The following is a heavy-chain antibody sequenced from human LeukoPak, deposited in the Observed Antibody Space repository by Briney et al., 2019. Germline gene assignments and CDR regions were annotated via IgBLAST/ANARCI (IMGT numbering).Heavy chain of an antibody. J-gene: IGHJ4*02. D-gene: IGHD6-19*01. Sequence: PGGSLRVSCAASQFAFSSYSMNWFRQAPGKDLEGVASITSGSKYIFYADSVKGRFTISRDNAENSLLLQMNSLRAEDTGVYYCARDEETVAGLNGFDLWGQGTLVTVSS. CDR3: ARDEETVAGLNGFDL. CDR1: QFAFSSYS. V-gene: IGHV3-21*01. CDR2: ITSGSKYI.